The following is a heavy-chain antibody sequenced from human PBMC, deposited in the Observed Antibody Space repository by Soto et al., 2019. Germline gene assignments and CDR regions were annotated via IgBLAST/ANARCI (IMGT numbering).Heavy chain of an antibody. CDR3: ARWGTPIDY. D-gene: IGHD3-16*01. CDR2: ISAYNGNT. Sequence: QVQLVQSGAEVKKPGASVKVSCKTSGYTFTNFGLSWVRQAPGQGLEWMGWISAYNGNTNYAQKFQGRVTMTTDTEPSTAYMELRSVRSDDTAVESCARWGTPIDYWGQGTLVTVSS. V-gene: IGHV1-18*01. J-gene: IGHJ4*02. CDR1: GYTFTNFG.